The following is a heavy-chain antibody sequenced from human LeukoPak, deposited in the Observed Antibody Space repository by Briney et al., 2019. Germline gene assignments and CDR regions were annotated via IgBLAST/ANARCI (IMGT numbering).Heavy chain of an antibody. CDR2: IYPGDSDT. CDR1: GYSFTNYW. V-gene: IGHV5-51*01. J-gene: IGHJ4*02. Sequence: GESLKISCKGSGYSFTNYWIGWVRQMPGKGLEWMGIIYPGDSDTRYSPSFQGQVTISADKSISTAYLQWSSLKASDTAMYYCARLPRVSSGWDYFDYWGQGTLVTVSS. D-gene: IGHD6-19*01. CDR3: ARLPRVSSGWDYFDY.